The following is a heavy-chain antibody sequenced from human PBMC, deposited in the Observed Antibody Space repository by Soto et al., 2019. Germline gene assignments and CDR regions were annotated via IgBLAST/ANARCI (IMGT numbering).Heavy chain of an antibody. CDR2: ISTSGSTI. V-gene: IGHV3-11*01. D-gene: IGHD2-15*01. CDR3: GSLGGYCGGGNCYWGYFDY. CDR1: GFTFSDYY. J-gene: IGHJ4*02. Sequence: GGSLRLSCAASGFTFSDYYMSWVRQAPGRGLEWISYISTSGSTIYSDFVKGRFTISRENAKNSLYLQMNSLRAEDTAVYYCGSLGGYCGGGNCYWGYFDYWGRGTLVTVSS.